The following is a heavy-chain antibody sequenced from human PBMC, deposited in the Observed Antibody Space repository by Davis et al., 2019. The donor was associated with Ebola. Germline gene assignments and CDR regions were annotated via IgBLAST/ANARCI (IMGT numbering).Heavy chain of an antibody. V-gene: IGHV4-39*01. J-gene: IGHJ3*02. Sequence: SETLSLTCTVPGGSIISSSSYWGWIRQPPRKGLEWIGSIYYSGITYYNPSLKSRVTISVDTSKNQFSLKLRSVTAADTAVYYCARRTRSAMSTIFHDAFDIWGQGTMVTVSS. CDR2: IYYSGIT. CDR3: ARRTRSAMSTIFHDAFDI. D-gene: IGHD5-24*01. CDR1: GGSIISSSSY.